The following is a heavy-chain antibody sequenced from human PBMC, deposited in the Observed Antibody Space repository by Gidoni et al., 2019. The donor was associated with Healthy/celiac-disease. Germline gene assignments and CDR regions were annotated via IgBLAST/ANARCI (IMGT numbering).Heavy chain of an antibody. CDR2: IYYSGST. V-gene: IGHV4-59*01. Sequence: QVQLQESGPGLVKPSETLSLTCTVSGGSISSYYWSWIRQPPGKGLEWIGYIYYSGSTNYNPSHKSRVTISVDTSKNQFSLKLSSVTAADTAVYYCARGLTRYITDYWGQGTLVTVSS. CDR1: GGSISSYY. CDR3: ARGLTRYITDY. D-gene: IGHD1-20*01. J-gene: IGHJ4*02.